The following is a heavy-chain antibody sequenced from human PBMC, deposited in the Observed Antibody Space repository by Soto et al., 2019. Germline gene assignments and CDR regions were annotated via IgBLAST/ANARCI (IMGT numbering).Heavy chain of an antibody. CDR1: GYIFTNFY. CDR2: INPNGGST. J-gene: IGHJ4*02. D-gene: IGHD6-6*01. Sequence: QVQLVQPGAEVKKPGASVKFSCKASGYIFTNFYIHWVRQAPGQGLEWIGIINPNGGSTNYAQNFQGRGTMTRATSTSTVYMDLSSLRSEDTAVYYCTRGLASGDYWGQGTLITVSS. CDR3: TRGLASGDY. V-gene: IGHV1-46*03.